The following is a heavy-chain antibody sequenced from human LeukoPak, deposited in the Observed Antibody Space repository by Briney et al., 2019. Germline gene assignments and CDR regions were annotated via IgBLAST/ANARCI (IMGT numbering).Heavy chain of an antibody. Sequence: GGSLRLSCAASGFTFSTYPMHWVRQAPGKGLEWVAVISHDGSNTYYADSVKGRFTISRDNSKNTLYVQMNSLRAEDTAVYYCAREDSSWHFDYWGQGTLVTVSS. CDR1: GFTFSTYP. V-gene: IGHV3-30-3*01. D-gene: IGHD6-13*01. J-gene: IGHJ4*02. CDR2: ISHDGSNT. CDR3: AREDSSWHFDY.